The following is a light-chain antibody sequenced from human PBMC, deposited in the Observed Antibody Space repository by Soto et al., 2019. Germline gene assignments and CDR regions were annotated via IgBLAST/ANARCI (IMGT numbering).Light chain of an antibody. J-gene: IGKJ1*01. CDR1: QSVVNTY. CDR3: QQYSGSPPRT. V-gene: IGKV3-20*01. Sequence: EVVLTQSPGTLSLSPGERATLYCRTSQSVVNTYLAWYQQKPGQAPRLLMYGTSSRATGIPDRFSGSGSGTDFTLTISSLEPEDFAIYYRQQYSGSPPRTFGQGTKVEIK. CDR2: GTS.